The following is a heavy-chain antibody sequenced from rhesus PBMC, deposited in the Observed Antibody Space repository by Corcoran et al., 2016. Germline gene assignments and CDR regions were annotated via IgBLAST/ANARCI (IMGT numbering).Heavy chain of an antibody. CDR3: VRGGYGTRTDY. D-gene: IGHD1-1*01. J-gene: IGHJ4*01. V-gene: IGHV4-127*01. Sequence: QVQLQESGPGLVKPSETLSLTCAVSGWSPKSNHGWSWVRQSPGKGLEWIGNIADTGDTDYIPSLKSRVTISRDTSRNQFSLKMTSVTAADTAVYYCVRGGYGTRTDYWGQGVLVTVSS. CDR1: GWSPKSNHG. CDR2: IADTGDT.